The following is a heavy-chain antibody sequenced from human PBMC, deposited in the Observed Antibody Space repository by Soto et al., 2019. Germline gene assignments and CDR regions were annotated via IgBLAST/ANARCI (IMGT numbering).Heavy chain of an antibody. D-gene: IGHD2-2*01. CDR1: GYTFTNYA. V-gene: IGHV1-3*01. CDR2: INAGNGNT. Sequence: QVQFVQSGAELKKPGASVKVSCKASGYTFTNYAMHWVRQAPGQRLEWMGWINAGNGNTKYSQKFQGRVTNTRDTATRIAYVELTSLTSDETAVYSCSRAGYCCSTSCSDAFDIWGQGTLVTVSS. J-gene: IGHJ3*02. CDR3: SRAGYCCSTSCSDAFDI.